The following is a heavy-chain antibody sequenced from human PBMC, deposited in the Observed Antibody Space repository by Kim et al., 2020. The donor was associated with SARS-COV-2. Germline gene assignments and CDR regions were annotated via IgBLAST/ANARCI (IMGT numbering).Heavy chain of an antibody. Sequence: GGSLRLSCAASGFTLRFYGMHWVRQAPGKGLEWVAVMWYDGNNKYYPDSVKGRFTVSRDDSKNTMYLEMNNLRAEDTAVYYCVRGFGGRPWGMDVWGQGTTVTVSS. V-gene: IGHV3-33*04. CDR2: MWYDGNNK. D-gene: IGHD3-16*01. J-gene: IGHJ6*02. CDR1: GFTLRFYG. CDR3: VRGFGGRPWGMDV.